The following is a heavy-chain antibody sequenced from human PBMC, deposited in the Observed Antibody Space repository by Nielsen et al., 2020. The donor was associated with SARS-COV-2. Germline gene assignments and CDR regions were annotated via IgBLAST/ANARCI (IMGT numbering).Heavy chain of an antibody. V-gene: IGHV4-39*01. CDR2: IYYSGST. Sequence: WIRQPPGKGLEWIGSIYYSGSTYYNPSLKSRVTISVDTSKNQFSLRLTSVTAADTAVYYCAINLAATVPGIYDYWGQGTLVTVSS. J-gene: IGHJ4*02. CDR3: AINLAATVPGIYDY. D-gene: IGHD6-13*01.